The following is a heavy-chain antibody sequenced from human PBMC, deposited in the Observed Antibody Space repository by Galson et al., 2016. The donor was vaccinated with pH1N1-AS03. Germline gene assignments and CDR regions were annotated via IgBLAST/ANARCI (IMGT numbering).Heavy chain of an antibody. CDR1: GFTFSSYA. D-gene: IGHD2-15*01. V-gene: IGHV3-23*01. Sequence: LRLSCAASGFTFSSYALSWVRQAPGKGLEWVSAIAGGGVTTYYADSVKGRFTISRDNSKNTLYLRINSLRAEDTAIYYCAKLSLGYCAYWGQGTLVTVSS. CDR3: AKLSLGYCAY. J-gene: IGHJ4*02. CDR2: IAGGGVTT.